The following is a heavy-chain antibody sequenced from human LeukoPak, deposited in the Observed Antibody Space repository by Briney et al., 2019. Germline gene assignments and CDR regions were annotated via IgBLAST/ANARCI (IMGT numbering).Heavy chain of an antibody. V-gene: IGHV1-69*04. D-gene: IGHD5-18*01. CDR1: GGTFSSYA. J-gene: IGHJ4*02. Sequence: SVKVSCKASGGTFSSYAISWVRQAPGQGLEWMGRIIPILGIANYAQKFQGRVTITADKSTSTAYMALSSLRSEDTAVYYCARAGYSYGYGGDYWGQGTLVTVSS. CDR2: IIPILGIA. CDR3: ARAGYSYGYGGDY.